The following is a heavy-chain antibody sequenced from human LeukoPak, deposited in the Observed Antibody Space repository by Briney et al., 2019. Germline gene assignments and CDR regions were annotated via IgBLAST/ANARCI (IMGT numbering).Heavy chain of an antibody. J-gene: IGHJ5*02. CDR1: GYTFTGYY. CDR3: ARAGYCSSTSCANWFDP. D-gene: IGHD2-2*01. Sequence: ASVKVSCKASGYTFTGYYMHWVRQAPGQGLEWMGWINPNSGGTNYAQKFQGRVTMTRNTSISTAYMELSSLRSEDTAVYYCARAGYCSSTSCANWFDPWGQGTLVTVSS. V-gene: IGHV1-2*02. CDR2: INPNSGGT.